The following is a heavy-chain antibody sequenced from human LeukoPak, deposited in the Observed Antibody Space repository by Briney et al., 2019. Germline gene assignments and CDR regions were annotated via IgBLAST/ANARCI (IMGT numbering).Heavy chain of an antibody. CDR3: ARVGTMVRGVIGRYNWFDP. CDR1: GYTFTSYD. V-gene: IGHV1-8*01. J-gene: IGHJ5*02. CDR2: MNPNSGNT. Sequence: ASVKVSCEASGYTFTSYDINWVRQATGQGLEWMGWMNPNSGNTGYAQKFQGRVTMTRNTSISAAYMELSSLRSEDTAVYYCARVGTMVRGVIGRYNWFDPWGQGTLVTVSS. D-gene: IGHD3-10*01.